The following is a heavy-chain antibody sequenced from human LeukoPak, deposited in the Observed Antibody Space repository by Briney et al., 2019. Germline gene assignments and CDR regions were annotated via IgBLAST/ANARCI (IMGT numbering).Heavy chain of an antibody. CDR3: ARCQPRIAAAGRYYYGMDV. CDR2: IYYSGST. V-gene: IGHV4-39*07. D-gene: IGHD6-13*01. CDR1: GGSISSSSYY. Sequence: SETLSLTCTVSGGSISSSSYYWGWIRQPPGKGLEWIGSIYYSGSTYYNPSLKSRVTISVDTSKNQFSLKLSSVTAADTAVYYCARCQPRIAAAGRYYYGMDVWGQGTTVTVSS. J-gene: IGHJ6*02.